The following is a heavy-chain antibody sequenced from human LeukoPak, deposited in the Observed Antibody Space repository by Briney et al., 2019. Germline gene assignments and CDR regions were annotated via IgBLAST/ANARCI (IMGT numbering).Heavy chain of an antibody. D-gene: IGHD6-6*01. J-gene: IGHJ4*02. V-gene: IGHV3-23*01. CDR2: ISTSGSGGAT. Sequence: PGGSLRLSCAASGFTFSNYAMSWVRQAPGKGLEWVSIISTSGSGGATYYADSVKGRFTFSRDSPKNTLYLQMNSIRAEDTAVYYCARAPGSLVSVAARPYYFDFWGQGTLVTVSS. CDR3: ARAPGSLVSVAARPYYFDF. CDR1: GFTFSNYA.